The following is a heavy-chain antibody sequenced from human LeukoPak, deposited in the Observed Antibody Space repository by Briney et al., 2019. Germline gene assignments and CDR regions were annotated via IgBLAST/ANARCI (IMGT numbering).Heavy chain of an antibody. CDR2: FIPIFGTA. D-gene: IGHD3-9*01. J-gene: IGHJ5*02. CDR3: AREGYDILTGYHYGQNWFDP. CDR1: GGTFSSYA. V-gene: IGHV1-69*01. Sequence: SVKVSCKASGGTFSSYAISWVRQAPGQGLEWMGGFIPIFGTANYAQKFQGRVTITADESTSTAYMELSSLRSEDTAVYYCAREGYDILTGYHYGQNWFDPWGQGTLVTVSS.